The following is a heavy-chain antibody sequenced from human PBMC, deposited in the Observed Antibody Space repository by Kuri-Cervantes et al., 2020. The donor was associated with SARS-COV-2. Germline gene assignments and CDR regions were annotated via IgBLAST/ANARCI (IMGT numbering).Heavy chain of an antibody. D-gene: IGHD3-3*01. CDR3: ARVKMFFGVAPFDY. CDR1: GGSISSYY. J-gene: IGHJ4*02. CDR2: IYYSGST. V-gene: IGHV4-59*12. Sequence: ESLKISCTASGGSISSYYRSWVRQPPGKGLEWIGYIYYSGSTNYKHSLKSRVTISVDTSKNPFYLQLSTVTAADTAVYYCARVKMFFGVAPFDYWGQGTLVTVSS.